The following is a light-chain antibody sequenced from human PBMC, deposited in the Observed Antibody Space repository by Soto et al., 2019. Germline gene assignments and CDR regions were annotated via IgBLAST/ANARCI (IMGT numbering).Light chain of an antibody. CDR2: GAS. CDR3: QQYGSSHLYT. CDR1: QSVSSSY. J-gene: IGKJ2*01. Sequence: EMVLTQSPGTLSLSPGERATLSCRASQSVSSSYLAWYQQKPGQAPRLLIYGASSRATGIPDRFSGSGSGTDFTLTISRLEPEDFAVYYCQQYGSSHLYTFGQGTKMVIK. V-gene: IGKV3-20*01.